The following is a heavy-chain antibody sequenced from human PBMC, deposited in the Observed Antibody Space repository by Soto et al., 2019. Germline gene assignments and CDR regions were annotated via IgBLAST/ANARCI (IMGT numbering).Heavy chain of an antibody. J-gene: IGHJ4*02. V-gene: IGHV1-3*05. CDR3: ARGLDYGRGYLDY. Sequence: QVQLVQSGAEEKKPGASVKVSCKASGYTFTNYGTHWVRQAPGQRLEWMGWINAGNGNTKYSQKFQGRVTITRDTSASTAYMELRSLRSEDTAVYYCARGLDYGRGYLDYWGQGTLVTVSS. D-gene: IGHD3-10*01. CDR2: INAGNGNT. CDR1: GYTFTNYG.